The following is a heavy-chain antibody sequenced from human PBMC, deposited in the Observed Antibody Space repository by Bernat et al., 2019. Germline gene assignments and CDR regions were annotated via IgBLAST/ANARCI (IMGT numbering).Heavy chain of an antibody. J-gene: IGHJ4*02. CDR2: IYWDDDK. Sequence: QITLKESGPTLVKPTQTLTLTCTFSGFSLSTSGVGVGWIRQPPGKALEWLALIYWDDDKRYSPSLKSRLTITKDTSKNQVVLTMTNMEPVDTATYYCALVFGGAVFDYWGQGTLVTVSS. V-gene: IGHV2-5*02. CDR3: ALVFGGAVFDY. CDR1: GFSLSTSGVG. D-gene: IGHD3-10*01.